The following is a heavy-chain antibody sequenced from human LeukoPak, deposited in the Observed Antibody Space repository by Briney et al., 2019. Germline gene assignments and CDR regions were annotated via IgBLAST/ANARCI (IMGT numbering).Heavy chain of an antibody. J-gene: IGHJ3*02. Sequence: SETLSLTCTVSGGSISSYYWSWIRQPPGKGLEWIGYIYYSGSTNYNPSLKSRVTISVDTSKNQFSLKLSSVTAADTAVYYCARGSLRYFHAFDIWGQGTMVTVSS. CDR3: ARGSLRYFHAFDI. CDR2: IYYSGST. D-gene: IGHD3-9*01. V-gene: IGHV4-59*01. CDR1: GGSISSYY.